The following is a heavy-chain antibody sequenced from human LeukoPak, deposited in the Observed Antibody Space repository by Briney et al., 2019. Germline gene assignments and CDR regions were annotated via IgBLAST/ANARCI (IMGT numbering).Heavy chain of an antibody. D-gene: IGHD3-22*01. CDR1: GFTFSNYN. J-gene: IGHJ4*02. V-gene: IGHV3-21*01. Sequence: GGSLRLSCAASGFTFSNYNMNWVRQAPGKGLEWVSSISSGTSYIYYADSVKGRFTISRDNAKNSLYLQMNSLRAEDTAVYYCARGGSGGYYGDYWGQGTLVTVSS. CDR3: ARGGSGGYYGDY. CDR2: ISSGTSYI.